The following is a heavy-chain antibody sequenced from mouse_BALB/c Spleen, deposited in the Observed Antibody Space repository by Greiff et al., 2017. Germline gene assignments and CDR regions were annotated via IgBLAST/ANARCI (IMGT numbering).Heavy chain of an antibody. Sequence: DVMLVESGGGLVKPGGSLKLSCAASGFTFSSYAMSWVRQTPEKRLEWVASISSGGSTYYPDSVKGRFTISRDNARNILYLQMSSLRSEDTAMYYCARGYGYDDAMDYWGQGTSVTVSS. V-gene: IGHV5-6-5*01. CDR1: GFTFSSYA. J-gene: IGHJ4*01. D-gene: IGHD2-2*01. CDR3: ARGYGYDDAMDY. CDR2: ISSGGST.